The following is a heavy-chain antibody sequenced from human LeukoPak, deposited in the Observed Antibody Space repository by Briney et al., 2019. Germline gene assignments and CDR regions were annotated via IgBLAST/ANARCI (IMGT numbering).Heavy chain of an antibody. CDR3: ASEPRITIFGVVGY. CDR2: ISYDGSNK. J-gene: IGHJ4*02. D-gene: IGHD3-3*01. Sequence: GRSLRLSCAASGFTFSSYAMHWVHQAPGKGLEWVAVISYDGSNKYYADSVKGRFTISRDNSKNTLYLQMNSLRAEDTAVYYCASEPRITIFGVVGYWGQGTLVTVSS. V-gene: IGHV3-30-3*01. CDR1: GFTFSSYA.